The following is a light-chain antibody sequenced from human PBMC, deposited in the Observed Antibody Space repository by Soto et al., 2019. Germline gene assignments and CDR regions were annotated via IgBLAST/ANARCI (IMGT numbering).Light chain of an antibody. Sequence: EIVLTQSPGTLSLSPGESATLSCGASQSVSSRFLARYQQKPGRAPRVLIYDASTRATGVPDRFSGSGSGTDFTLTISRLEPEDFAVYYCQQYGGSPVTFGQGTRLEIK. J-gene: IGKJ5*01. V-gene: IGKV3D-20*01. CDR2: DAS. CDR1: QSVSSRF. CDR3: QQYGGSPVT.